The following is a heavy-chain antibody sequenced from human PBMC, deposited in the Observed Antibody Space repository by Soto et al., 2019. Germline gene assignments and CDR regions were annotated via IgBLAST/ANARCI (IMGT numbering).Heavy chain of an antibody. J-gene: IGHJ4*02. D-gene: IGHD6-13*01. CDR3: ARPNIAAAAHFDC. Sequence: QVQLVQSGAEVKKPGASVKVSCQASGFTFSDYYMHWVRQAPGQGLEWMGVINPSDGGTTYAQKFQGRVTLTRDMSTRTLYMELSSLRSDDTAFYHCARPNIAAAAHFDCWGQGTLVTVSS. CDR2: INPSDGGT. CDR1: GFTFSDYY. V-gene: IGHV1-46*01.